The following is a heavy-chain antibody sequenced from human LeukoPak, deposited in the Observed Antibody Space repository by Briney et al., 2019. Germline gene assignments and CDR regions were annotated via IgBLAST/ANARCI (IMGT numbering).Heavy chain of an antibody. CDR2: INQSGST. V-gene: IGHV4-34*01. CDR3: AREGPLDSSGYYYDY. Sequence: PSETLSLTCAVYGVSFSGYQWSWIRQPPGKGLEWIGEINQSGSTNYNPSLKSRVTISVDTSKNQFSLKLSSVTAADTAVYYCAREGPLDSSGYYYDYWGQGTLVTVSS. J-gene: IGHJ4*02. CDR1: GVSFSGYQ. D-gene: IGHD3-22*01.